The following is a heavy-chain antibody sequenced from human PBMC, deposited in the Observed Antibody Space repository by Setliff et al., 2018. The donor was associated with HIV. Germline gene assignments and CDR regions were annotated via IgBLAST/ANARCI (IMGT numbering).Heavy chain of an antibody. CDR1: GYFFNNYG. CDR3: ARAGGFCNAATCLRGYDAFDI. Sequence: ASVKVSCKASGYFFNNYGIAWVRQAPGQGLEWMGWISGFNGNTNYAQNLQGRVTVTTDTYTSTAYMELRSLRSDDTAVYYCARAGGFCNAATCLRGYDAFDIWGQGTTVTVSS. CDR2: ISGFNGNT. V-gene: IGHV1-18*01. D-gene: IGHD2-15*01. J-gene: IGHJ3*02.